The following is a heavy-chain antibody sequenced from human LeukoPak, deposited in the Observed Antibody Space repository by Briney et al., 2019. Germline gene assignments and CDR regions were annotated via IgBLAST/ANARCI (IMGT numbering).Heavy chain of an antibody. CDR1: GFTFSNYA. CDR2: ISRDGTEH. V-gene: IGHV3-30*04. Sequence: PGGSLRLSCEASGFTFSNYAMHWVRQAPGEGLEWVAVISRDGTEHYYADSVKGRFTISRDNAKNSLYLQMNSLGAEDMALYYCAKDRGRRGNDAFDIWGQGTMVTVSS. D-gene: IGHD3-10*01. J-gene: IGHJ3*02. CDR3: AKDRGRRGNDAFDI.